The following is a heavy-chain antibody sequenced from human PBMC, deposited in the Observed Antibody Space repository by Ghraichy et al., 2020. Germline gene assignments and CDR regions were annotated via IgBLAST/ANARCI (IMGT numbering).Heavy chain of an antibody. CDR1: GGSFSGYY. CDR3: ARVDYCTNGVCYFPFDY. CDR2: INHSGST. Sequence: ETLSLTCAVYGGSFSGYYWSWIRQPPGKGLEWIGEINHSGSTNYNPSLKSRVTISVDTSKNQFSLKLSSVTAADTAVYYCARVDYCTNGVCYFPFDYWGQGTLVTVSS. V-gene: IGHV4-34*01. J-gene: IGHJ4*02. D-gene: IGHD2-8*01.